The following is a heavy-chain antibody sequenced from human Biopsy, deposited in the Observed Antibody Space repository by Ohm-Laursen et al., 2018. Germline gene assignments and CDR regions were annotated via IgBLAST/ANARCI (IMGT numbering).Heavy chain of an antibody. V-gene: IGHV1-69*06. D-gene: IGHD5-12*01. Sequence: ESSETASCKASGGMFHSYTINWLRQAPGQGLQWLGGIMSLYNTTNYAQKFWDRITVTADKSTNTVYMTLSSLTSEDTAVYFCARGLGGYDYWYFDLWGRGTLVIVSS. CDR3: ARGLGGYDYWYFDL. CDR2: IMSLYNTT. J-gene: IGHJ2*01. CDR1: GGMFHSYT.